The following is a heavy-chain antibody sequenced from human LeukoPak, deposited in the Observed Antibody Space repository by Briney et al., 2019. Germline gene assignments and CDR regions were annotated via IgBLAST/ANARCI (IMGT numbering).Heavy chain of an antibody. CDR2: IAATSGST. D-gene: IGHD4-17*01. CDR3: AKAAYGDYVNWFDP. CDR1: GFTFRNYA. Sequence: PGGSLRLSFAASGFTFRNYAMNWVRQAPGKGLEWVSSIAATSGSTYYADSVKGRFSISRDNAKNTLYLQMNSLRAEDTALYYCAKAAYGDYVNWFDPWGQGTLVTVSS. V-gene: IGHV3-23*01. J-gene: IGHJ5*02.